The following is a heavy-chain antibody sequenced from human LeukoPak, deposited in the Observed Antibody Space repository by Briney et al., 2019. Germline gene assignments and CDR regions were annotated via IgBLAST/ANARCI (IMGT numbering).Heavy chain of an antibody. CDR3: ARVGWQFTRGSMDV. Sequence: GESLRLSCAASGFTFSSYWMHWVRQAPGKGLVWVSRINTDGSSTSYADSVKGRFTISRDNAKNTLYLQMNSLRAEDTAVYYCARVGWQFTRGSMDVWGKGTTVTVSS. CDR2: INTDGSST. V-gene: IGHV3-74*01. D-gene: IGHD3-10*01. J-gene: IGHJ6*03. CDR1: GFTFSSYW.